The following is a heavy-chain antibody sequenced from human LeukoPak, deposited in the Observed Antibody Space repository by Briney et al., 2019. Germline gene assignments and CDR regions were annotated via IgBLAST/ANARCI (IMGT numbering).Heavy chain of an antibody. CDR1: NYSIVSGYY. J-gene: IGHJ4*02. CDR3: ARVWTGYPGHY. V-gene: IGHV4-38-2*02. Sequence: PSETLSLTCSVSNYSIVSGYYWGWIRQPLGKGLEWIGSIYHSGNTYYNPSLKSRVTISVDTSKNQFSLKLTSVTATDTAVYYCARVWTGYPGHYWGQGTLVTVSS. D-gene: IGHD3/OR15-3a*01. CDR2: IYHSGNT.